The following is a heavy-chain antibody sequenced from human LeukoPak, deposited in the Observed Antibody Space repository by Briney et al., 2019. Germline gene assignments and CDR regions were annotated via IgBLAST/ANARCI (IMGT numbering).Heavy chain of an antibody. CDR1: GFTFSTYG. CDR3: ASFWSGSYGMDV. J-gene: IGHJ6*02. V-gene: IGHV3-33*01. Sequence: GGSLRLSCAASGFTFSTYGMPWVRQAPGKGLEWVAILGYDGATALYADSVKGRFTISRDTSKSTLYLQMNSLRAEDTAVYYCASFWSGSYGMDVWGQGTTVTVSS. CDR2: LGYDGATA. D-gene: IGHD3-3*01.